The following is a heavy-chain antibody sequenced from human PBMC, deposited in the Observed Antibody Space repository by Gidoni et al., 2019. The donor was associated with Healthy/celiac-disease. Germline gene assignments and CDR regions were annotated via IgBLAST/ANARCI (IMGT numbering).Heavy chain of an antibody. CDR1: GFTFSSYA. CDR3: AKGIEFLEWLFPGTFDY. CDR2: ISVSGGST. Sequence: EVQLLESGGGLVPPGGSLRHSCAAAGFTFSSYAMSWVRQAPGKGLGWVSAISVSGGSTSYADSVKGRFTISRDNSKNTLYLQMNSLSAEDTAVYYCAKGIEFLEWLFPGTFDYWGQGTLVTVSS. J-gene: IGHJ4*02. V-gene: IGHV3-23*01. D-gene: IGHD3-3*01.